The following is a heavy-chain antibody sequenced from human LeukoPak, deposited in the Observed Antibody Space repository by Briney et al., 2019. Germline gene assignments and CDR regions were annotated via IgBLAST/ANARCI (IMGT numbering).Heavy chain of an antibody. CDR2: IYYSGST. D-gene: IGHD4-17*01. Sequence: PSETLSLTCTVSGGSISTYFWSWIRQPPGKGLEWIGYIYYSGSTNYNPSLKSRVTISLDTSKNQFSLRLSAVTAADTAVYYCARDRYGDPSYYYYMDVWGKGTTVTISS. J-gene: IGHJ6*03. V-gene: IGHV4-59*12. CDR3: ARDRYGDPSYYYYMDV. CDR1: GGSISTYF.